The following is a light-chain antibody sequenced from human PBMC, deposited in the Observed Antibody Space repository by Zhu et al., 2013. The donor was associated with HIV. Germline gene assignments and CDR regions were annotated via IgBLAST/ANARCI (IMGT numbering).Light chain of an antibody. CDR3: LQDHNYPWT. CDR1: QGIATY. Sequence: IQMTQSPSSLSASVGDSVTITCRASQGIATYLAWYQQKPGKAPNLLIYDASTLQSGVPSRFSGSGSGTDFTLTIRTLQPEDFATYYCLQDHNYPWTFGQGTKVEI. V-gene: IGKV1-6*01. CDR2: DAS. J-gene: IGKJ1*01.